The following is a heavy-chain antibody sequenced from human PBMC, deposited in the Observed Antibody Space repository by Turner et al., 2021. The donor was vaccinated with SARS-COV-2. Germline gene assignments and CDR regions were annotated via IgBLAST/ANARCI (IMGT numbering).Heavy chain of an antibody. V-gene: IGHV4-31*03. CDR3: ARDGMVVGAFDI. Sequence: QLQLQESGPGLVKPSQTLSLTCTVSGGSISSGGYYWSWIRQHPGKGLEWIGYNYYSGNSYYNTSLKRRVTISVETSRNQFSMELNAETGAGTAVYYCARDGMVVGAFDIWGQGTMVTVSS. CDR2: NYYSGNS. CDR1: GGSISSGGYY. J-gene: IGHJ3*02. D-gene: IGHD2-8*01.